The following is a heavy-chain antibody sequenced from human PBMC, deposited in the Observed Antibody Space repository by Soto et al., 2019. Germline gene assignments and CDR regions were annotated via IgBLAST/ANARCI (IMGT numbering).Heavy chain of an antibody. CDR2: INPNSGGT. Sequence: ASVKVSCKASGYTFTGYYMHWVRQAPGQGLEWMGWINPNSGGTNYAQKYQGWVTMTRDTSISTAYMELSRLRSDDTAVYYCARAPSGYDVDYWGQGTLVTVSS. J-gene: IGHJ4*02. CDR1: GYTFTGYY. V-gene: IGHV1-2*04. CDR3: ARAPSGYDVDY. D-gene: IGHD5-12*01.